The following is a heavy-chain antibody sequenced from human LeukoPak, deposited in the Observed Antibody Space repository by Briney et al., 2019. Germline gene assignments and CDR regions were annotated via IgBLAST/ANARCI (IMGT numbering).Heavy chain of an antibody. V-gene: IGHV1-24*01. CDR3: ATSRAFDYGMDV. CDR1: GYTLTELS. Sequence: GASVKVSCKVSGYTLTELSMHWVRQAPGKGLEWMGGFDPDDGGTIYAQKFQGRVTMTEDTSTDTAYMELSSLRSEDTAVYYCATSRAFDYGMDVWGQGTTVTVSS. J-gene: IGHJ6*02. CDR2: FDPDDGGT.